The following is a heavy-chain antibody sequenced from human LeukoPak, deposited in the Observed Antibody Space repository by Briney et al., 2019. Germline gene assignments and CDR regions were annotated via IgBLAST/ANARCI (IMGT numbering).Heavy chain of an antibody. Sequence: SSETLSLTCTVSGGSISSYYWSWIRQPPGKGLEWIGYIYYSGSTNYNPSLKSRVTISVDTSKNQFSLKLSSVTAADTAVYYCARGSTLRGSGWYSNFDYWGQGTLVTVSS. CDR1: GGSISSYY. D-gene: IGHD6-19*01. J-gene: IGHJ4*02. CDR2: IYYSGST. V-gene: IGHV4-59*01. CDR3: ARGSTLRGSGWYSNFDY.